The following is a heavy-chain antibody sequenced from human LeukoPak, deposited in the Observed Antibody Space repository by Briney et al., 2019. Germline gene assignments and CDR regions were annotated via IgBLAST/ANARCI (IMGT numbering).Heavy chain of an antibody. CDR1: GFTLSSYE. V-gene: IGHV3-23*01. CDR3: AKDDRWLQFCC. D-gene: IGHD5-24*01. CDR2: IGYGGADS. Sequence: PGGSLRLSCTVSGFTLSSYEMTWFRQAPGKGLEWVSSIGYGGADSYYADSVRGRFTISRDNSRNTVYLQMNSLRAEDTAVYYCAKDDRWLQFCCWGQGTLVTVSA. J-gene: IGHJ4*02.